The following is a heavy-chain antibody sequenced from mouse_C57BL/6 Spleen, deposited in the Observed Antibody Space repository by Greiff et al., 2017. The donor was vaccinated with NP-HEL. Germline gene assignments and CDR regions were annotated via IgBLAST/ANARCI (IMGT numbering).Heavy chain of an antibody. D-gene: IGHD2-5*01. CDR3: ATAYYSNYDYFDY. CDR1: GFNIKNTY. Sequence: EVKLVESVAELVRPGASVKLSCTASGFNIKNTYMHWVKQRPEQGLEWIGRIDPANGNTKYAPKFQGKATITADTSSNTAYLQLSSLTSEDTAIYYCATAYYSNYDYFDYWGQGTTLTVSS. CDR2: IDPANGNT. V-gene: IGHV14-3*01. J-gene: IGHJ2*01.